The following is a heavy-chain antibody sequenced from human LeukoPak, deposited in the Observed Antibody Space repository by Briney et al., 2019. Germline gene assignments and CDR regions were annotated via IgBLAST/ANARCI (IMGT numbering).Heavy chain of an antibody. CDR2: ISRGSSYI. CDR3: ARDFPSGIGDYDWYFDL. D-gene: IGHD3-22*01. V-gene: IGHV3-21*01. CDR1: GFMFNKYS. Sequence: GGSLRLSCTASGFMFNKYSVNWVRRAPGKGLEWVSSISRGSSYIYYADSVKGRFTISRDNAKNSLYLQMNSLRVDDTAVYYCARDFPSGIGDYDWYFDLWGRGILVTVSS. J-gene: IGHJ2*01.